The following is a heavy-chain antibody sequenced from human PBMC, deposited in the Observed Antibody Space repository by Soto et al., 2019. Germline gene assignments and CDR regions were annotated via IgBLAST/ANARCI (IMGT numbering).Heavy chain of an antibody. D-gene: IGHD4-17*01. CDR2: ISGSGGST. CDR3: AKRTVGWYFDL. J-gene: IGHJ2*01. CDR1: GFTFSSYA. Sequence: EVQLLESGGGLVQPGGSLRLSCAASGFTFSSYAMSWVRQAPGKGLEWVSAISGSGGSTYYADSVKGRFTISRDNAKNTPDLQMNSLRAEDTAVYYCAKRTVGWYFDLWGRGTLVTVSS. V-gene: IGHV3-23*01.